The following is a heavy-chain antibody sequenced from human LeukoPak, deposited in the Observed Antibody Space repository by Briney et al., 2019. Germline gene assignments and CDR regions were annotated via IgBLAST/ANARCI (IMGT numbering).Heavy chain of an antibody. Sequence: PSETLSLTCAVYGGSFSGYYWSWIRQPPGKGLEWIGEINHSGSTNYNPSLKSRVTISVDTSKNQFSLKLSSVTAAGTAVYYCARGYYYDSSGYYFKKAYYFDYWGQGTLVTVSS. D-gene: IGHD3-22*01. J-gene: IGHJ4*02. V-gene: IGHV4-34*01. CDR1: GGSFSGYY. CDR3: ARGYYYDSSGYYFKKAYYFDY. CDR2: INHSGST.